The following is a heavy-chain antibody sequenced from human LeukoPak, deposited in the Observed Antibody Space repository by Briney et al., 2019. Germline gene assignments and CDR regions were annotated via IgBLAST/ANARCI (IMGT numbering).Heavy chain of an antibody. CDR2: IYYSGST. CDR1: GGSISSSSYY. Sequence: SETLSLTCTVSGGSISSSSYYWSWIRQPPGKGLEWIGYIYYSGSTNYNPSLKSRVTISVDTSKNQFSLKLSSVTAADTTVYYCARGVSSGYSYFDYWGQGTLVTVSS. CDR3: ARGVSSGYSYFDY. D-gene: IGHD3-22*01. J-gene: IGHJ4*02. V-gene: IGHV4-61*01.